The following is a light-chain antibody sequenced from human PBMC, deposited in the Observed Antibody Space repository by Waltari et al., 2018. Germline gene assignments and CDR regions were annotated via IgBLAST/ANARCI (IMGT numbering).Light chain of an antibody. J-gene: IGKJ1*01. CDR3: QQRNTWWT. Sequence: EIVLTQSPATLSLSPGERATLSCRASQSVGSYLAWYQQRPGQAPRLLISDASNRATGIPARFRGSGSETDFTLTISSLEPEDFAVYYCQQRNTWWTFGQGTKVEIK. V-gene: IGKV3-11*01. CDR2: DAS. CDR1: QSVGSY.